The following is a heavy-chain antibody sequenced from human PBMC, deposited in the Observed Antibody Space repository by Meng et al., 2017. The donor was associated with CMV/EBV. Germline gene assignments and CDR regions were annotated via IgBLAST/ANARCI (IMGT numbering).Heavy chain of an antibody. J-gene: IGHJ4*02. D-gene: IGHD3-3*01. Sequence: ASVKVSCKASGYTFTGYYMHWVRRAPGQGLEWMGWINPNSGGTNYAQKFQGRVTMTRDTSISTAYMELSRLRFDDTAVYYCARSRITIFGVVTHLDYWGQGTLVTVSS. CDR2: INPNSGGT. V-gene: IGHV1-2*02. CDR1: GYTFTGYY. CDR3: ARSRITIFGVVTHLDY.